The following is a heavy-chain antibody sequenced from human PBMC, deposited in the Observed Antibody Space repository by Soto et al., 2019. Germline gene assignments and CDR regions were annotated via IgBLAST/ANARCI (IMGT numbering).Heavy chain of an antibody. CDR3: ARHGYGESFDQ. Sequence: EVQLVESGGGLIQPGGSLRLSCTGSGFSFSDYSFNWIRQAPGKGLERISYVSSRRTITFYADSVKGRFTISRDNAKKSVYLQMNRLRNEDTAVYYCARHGYGESFDQWGRGTLVTVSS. D-gene: IGHD4-17*01. J-gene: IGHJ4*02. CDR2: VSSRRTIT. CDR1: GFSFSDYS. V-gene: IGHV3-48*02.